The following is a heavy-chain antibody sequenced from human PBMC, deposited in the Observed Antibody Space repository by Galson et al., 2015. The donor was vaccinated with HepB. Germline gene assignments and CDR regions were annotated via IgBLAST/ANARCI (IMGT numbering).Heavy chain of an antibody. Sequence: QAQLQESGPGLVKPSETLSLNCTVSGGSISTYYWSWIRQSPGKGLEWIGYIHYSESTNYSPSLKSRVTMSIDTSKDQFSLKLTSVTAADTAVYFCARQKAGNSFRYVDLWGRGTLVTVSS. D-gene: IGHD3-16*02. J-gene: IGHJ2*01. CDR2: IHYSEST. CDR3: ARQKAGNSFRYVDL. CDR1: GGSISTYY. V-gene: IGHV4-59*08.